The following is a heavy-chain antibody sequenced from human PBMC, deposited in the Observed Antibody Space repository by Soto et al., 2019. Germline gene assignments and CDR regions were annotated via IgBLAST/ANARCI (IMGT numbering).Heavy chain of an antibody. CDR1: GFIFSEFY. V-gene: IGHV3-11*01. D-gene: IGHD5-12*01. CDR3: ARDVSRATIGDFDL. Sequence: PVGSLRLSCAASGFIFSEFYMNWIRQAPGKGPEWLSYISGSGSPAWYADSVKGRFTISRDNAENTLTLEMTSLRAEDTAVYYCARDVSRATIGDFDLWGQGTLVTVSS. J-gene: IGHJ4*02. CDR2: ISGSGSPA.